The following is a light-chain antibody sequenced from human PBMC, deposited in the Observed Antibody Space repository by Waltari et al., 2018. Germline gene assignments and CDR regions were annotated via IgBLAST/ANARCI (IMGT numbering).Light chain of an antibody. Sequence: QSALTQPPSASGSPGQSITISCTGTSSDVGGYNPVSWYQQYPGKVPKLLISEVFKRPSGVPSRFSGYKSGNTAYLTVSGLQAEDEADYYCSSSATDGDYFVFGTGTKVTVL. CDR2: EVF. J-gene: IGLJ1*01. CDR3: SSSATDGDYFV. V-gene: IGLV2-8*01. CDR1: SSDVGGYNP.